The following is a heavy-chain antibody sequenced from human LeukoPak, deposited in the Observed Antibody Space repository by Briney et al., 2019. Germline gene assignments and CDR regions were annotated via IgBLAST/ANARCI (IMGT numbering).Heavy chain of an antibody. CDR3: ARQGGDGDYFDAFDI. Sequence: SEALSLACTVSGGSISSSSYYWGWIRQPPGKGLEWIGSIYYSGSTYYNPSLKSRVTISVDTSKNQFSLKLSSVTAADTAVYYCARQGGDGDYFDAFDIWGQGTMVTVSS. V-gene: IGHV4-39*01. CDR2: IYYSGST. J-gene: IGHJ3*02. CDR1: GGSISSSSYY. D-gene: IGHD4-17*01.